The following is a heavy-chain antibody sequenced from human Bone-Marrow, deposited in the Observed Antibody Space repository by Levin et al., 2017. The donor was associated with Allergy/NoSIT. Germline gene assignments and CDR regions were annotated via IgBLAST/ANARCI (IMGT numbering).Heavy chain of an antibody. CDR1: GFTFSNAW. V-gene: IGHV3-15*01. CDR3: TTDGLGLNYYMDV. J-gene: IGHJ6*03. CDR2: IKSKTDGGTT. Sequence: GESLKISCAASGFTFSNAWMSWVRQAPGKGLEWVGRIKSKTDGGTTDYAAPVKGRFTISRDDSKNTLYLQMNSLKTEDTAVYYCTTDGLGLNYYMDVWGKGTTVTVSS. D-gene: IGHD5-12*01.